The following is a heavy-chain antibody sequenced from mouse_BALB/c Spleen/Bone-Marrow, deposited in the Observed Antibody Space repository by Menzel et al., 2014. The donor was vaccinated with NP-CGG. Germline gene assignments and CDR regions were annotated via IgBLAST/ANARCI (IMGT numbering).Heavy chain of an antibody. CDR3: ARGRTTVVSDY. CDR1: GYTFTNYW. CDR2: IEPSDSYT. Sequence: QVQLQQSGAEVVKPGAPVKVPCKASGYTFTNYWMQWVKQRPGQGLEWIGEIEPSDSYTNYNQDFKGKATLTVDKSSSTAYMQLSILTSEDSAVYYCARGRTTVVSDYWGQGTSLTVSS. D-gene: IGHD1-1*01. V-gene: IGHV1-69*02. J-gene: IGHJ2*02.